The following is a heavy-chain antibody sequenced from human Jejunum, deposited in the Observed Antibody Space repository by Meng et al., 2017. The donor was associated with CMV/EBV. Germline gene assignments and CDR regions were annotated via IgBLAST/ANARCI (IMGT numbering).Heavy chain of an antibody. V-gene: IGHV3-73*01. CDR1: FTFSGSA. CDR3: TRADSSNYGSLFDY. Sequence: FTFSGSAVHWVAQASGKGLEWVCRIRGKAHSYATAYAASVKGRFTISRDDSKNTAYLQMNSLKTEDTAVYYCTRADSSNYGSLFDYWGQGTLVTVSS. J-gene: IGHJ4*02. CDR2: IRGKAHSYAT. D-gene: IGHD4-11*01.